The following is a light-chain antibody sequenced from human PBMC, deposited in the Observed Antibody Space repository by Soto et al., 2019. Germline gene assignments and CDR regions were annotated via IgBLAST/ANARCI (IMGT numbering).Light chain of an antibody. Sequence: DIQMTQSPSTLSASVGDRVTITCRASQTISSWLAWYQQKPGKAPKLLIYRASTIKSGVPSRFSGSGSGTDFTLTISYLQSEDFGTYYCQQFYNYPRTFGQGTKVDI. CDR3: QQFYNYPRT. CDR1: QTISSW. V-gene: IGKV1-5*03. CDR2: RAS. J-gene: IGKJ1*01.